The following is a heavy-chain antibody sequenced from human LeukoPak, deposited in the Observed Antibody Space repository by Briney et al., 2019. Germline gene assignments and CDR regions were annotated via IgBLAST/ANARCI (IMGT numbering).Heavy chain of an antibody. CDR1: GGTFSSYA. J-gene: IGHJ6*03. Sequence: SVKVSCKASGGTFSSYAISWVRQAPGQGLEWMGRIIPIFGTANYAQKFQGRVTITTDESRNTAYVELSSLRSEDTAVYYCARGPIDGGNPHGYMDVWGKGTTVTVSS. V-gene: IGHV1-69*05. CDR3: ARGPIDGGNPHGYMDV. CDR2: IIPIFGTA. D-gene: IGHD4-23*01.